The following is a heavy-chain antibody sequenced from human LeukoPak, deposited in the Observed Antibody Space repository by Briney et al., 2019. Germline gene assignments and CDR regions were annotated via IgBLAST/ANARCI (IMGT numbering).Heavy chain of an antibody. J-gene: IGHJ4*02. V-gene: IGHV3-23*01. CDR1: VFTFSIHA. D-gene: IGHD1-26*01. CDR2: ISGSGGST. Sequence: PGGPLRLSCAASVFTFSIHAMSGFPHAPGKGLEWVSAISGSGGSTYYADSVKGLFTISRDNSKNTLYLQMNSLRAEDWAVYYCAKDDGSVVGYFDYWGQGTLVTVSS. CDR3: AKDDGSVVGYFDY.